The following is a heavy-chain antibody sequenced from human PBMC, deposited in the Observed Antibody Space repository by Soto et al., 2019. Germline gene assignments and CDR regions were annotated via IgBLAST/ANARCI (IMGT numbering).Heavy chain of an antibody. J-gene: IGHJ4*02. D-gene: IGHD3-10*01. CDR1: GFTFSSYE. CDR2: ISSSGSTI. V-gene: IGHV3-48*03. Sequence: GSLRLSCAASGFTFSSYEMNWVRQAPGKGLEWVSYISSSGSTIYYADSVKGRFTISRDNAKNSLYLQMNSLRAEDTAVYYCARVYGSYRPPDYWGQGTLVTVSS. CDR3: ARVYGSYRPPDY.